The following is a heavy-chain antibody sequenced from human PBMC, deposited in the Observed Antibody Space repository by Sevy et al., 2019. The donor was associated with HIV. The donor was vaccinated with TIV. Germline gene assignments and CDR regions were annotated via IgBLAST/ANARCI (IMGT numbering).Heavy chain of an antibody. CDR2: IYYNGRA. D-gene: IGHD3-10*01. J-gene: IGHJ4*02. Sequence: SETLSLTCTVSGGSVSSGRYYWSWIRQSPGKGLEWIGYIYYNGRANQNPSLKSRVTMSLDTSKNQVSLRLRSVTTEDPAVYYWVRGGYFGLGSYHSWGQGPLVTVSS. CDR1: GGSVSSGRYY. CDR3: VRGGYFGLGSYHS. V-gene: IGHV4-61*01.